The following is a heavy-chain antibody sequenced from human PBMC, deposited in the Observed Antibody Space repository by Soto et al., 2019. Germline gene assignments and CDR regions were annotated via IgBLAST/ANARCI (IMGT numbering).Heavy chain of an antibody. CDR1: GGTFSSYT. CDR2: IIPILGIA. Sequence: GASVKVSCKASGGTFSSYTISWVRQAPGQGLEWMGRIIPILGIANYAQKFQGRVTITADKSTSTAYMELSSLRSEDTAVYYCARDLLYGSGSDYWGQGTLVTVSS. J-gene: IGHJ4*02. V-gene: IGHV1-69*04. D-gene: IGHD3-10*01. CDR3: ARDLLYGSGSDY.